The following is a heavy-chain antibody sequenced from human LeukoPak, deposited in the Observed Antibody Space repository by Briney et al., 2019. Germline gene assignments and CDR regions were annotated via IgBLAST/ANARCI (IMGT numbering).Heavy chain of an antibody. V-gene: IGHV3-53*01. D-gene: IGHD4-11*01. CDR3: ARAFSNYYYYYYGMDV. Sequence: GGSLRLSCAASGFTVSSNYMSWVRQAPGKGLEWVSVIYRGGSTYYADSVKGRFTISRDSSKNTLYLQMNSLRAEDTAVYYCARAFSNYYYYYYGMDVRGQGTTVTVSS. CDR1: GFTVSSNY. J-gene: IGHJ6*02. CDR2: IYRGGST.